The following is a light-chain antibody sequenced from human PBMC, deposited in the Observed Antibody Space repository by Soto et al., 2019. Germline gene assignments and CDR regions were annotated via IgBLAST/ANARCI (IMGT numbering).Light chain of an antibody. CDR2: AAS. V-gene: IGKV1-6*01. Sequence: AIQMTQSPSSLSASVGDRVTITCRASQGIRDDLDWFQQKPGKAPKLLIYAASNLQSGVPARFSGSGSGTDFTLTISSLQPEDFATYYCLQDRDDSWTVGQGTKVDIK. CDR1: QGIRDD. CDR3: LQDRDDSWT. J-gene: IGKJ1*01.